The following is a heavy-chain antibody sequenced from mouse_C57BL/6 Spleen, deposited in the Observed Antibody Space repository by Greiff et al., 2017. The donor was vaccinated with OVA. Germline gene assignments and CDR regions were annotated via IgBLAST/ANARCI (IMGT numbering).Heavy chain of an antibody. D-gene: IGHD2-4*01. Sequence: QVQLQQSGAELARPGASVKLSCKASGYTFTSYGLSWVKQRTGQGLEWIGEIYPRSGNTYYNEKFKGKATLTADKSSSTAYMELRSLTSEDSAVYFCARSIYYDYDGYFDVWGTGTTVTVSS. CDR1: GYTFTSYG. CDR2: IYPRSGNT. V-gene: IGHV1-81*01. CDR3: ARSIYYDYDGYFDV. J-gene: IGHJ1*03.